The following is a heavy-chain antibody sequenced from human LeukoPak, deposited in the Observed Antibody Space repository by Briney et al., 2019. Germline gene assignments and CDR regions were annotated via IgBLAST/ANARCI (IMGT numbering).Heavy chain of an antibody. D-gene: IGHD2-2*01. J-gene: IGHJ6*02. CDR1: GFTFNSYA. Sequence: GGSLRLSCAASGFTFNSYAMSWVRQAPGKGLEWVSAISGSGGSTYYADSVKGRFTISRDKSKNTLYLQMNSLRAEDTAVYYCAKARAGVPDGKVYYGMDVWGQGTTVTVSS. V-gene: IGHV3-23*01. CDR2: ISGSGGST. CDR3: AKARAGVPDGKVYYGMDV.